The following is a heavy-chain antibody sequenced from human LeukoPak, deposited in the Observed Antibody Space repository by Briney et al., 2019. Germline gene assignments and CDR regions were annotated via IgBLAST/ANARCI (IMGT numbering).Heavy chain of an antibody. D-gene: IGHD3-16*01. V-gene: IGHV3-7*01. CDR3: ARDWARGNWFDP. J-gene: IGHJ5*02. Sequence: GGSLRLSCATSGFTFSRYWMTWVRQAPGKGLEWVANIKEDGSENNYVDSVKGRFTISRDNAKNSLYVQMNSLRAEDTAVYYGARDWARGNWFDPWGQGALVTVSS. CDR1: GFTFSRYW. CDR2: IKEDGSEN.